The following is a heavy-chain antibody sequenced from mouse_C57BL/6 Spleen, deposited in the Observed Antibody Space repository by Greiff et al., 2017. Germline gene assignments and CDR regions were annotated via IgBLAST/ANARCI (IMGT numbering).Heavy chain of an antibody. D-gene: IGHD1-1*01. Sequence: EVKLVESGGGLVQPGGSLSLSCAASGFTFTDYYMSWVRQPPGKALEWLGFIRNKANGYTTEYSASVKGRFTISRDKSQSILYLQMNALRAEDSATYYCARSLITTVVDYWYFDVWGTGTTVTVSS. CDR3: ARSLITTVVDYWYFDV. CDR2: IRNKANGYTT. CDR1: GFTFTDYY. V-gene: IGHV7-3*01. J-gene: IGHJ1*03.